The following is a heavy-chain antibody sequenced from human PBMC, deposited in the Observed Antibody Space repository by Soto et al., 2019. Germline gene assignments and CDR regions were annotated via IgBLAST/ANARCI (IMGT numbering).Heavy chain of an antibody. Sequence: EASVKVSCKASGGTFSSYAISWVRQAPGQGLEWMGGIIPIFGTANYAQKFQGRVTITADESTSTAYMELSSLRSEDTAVYYCARALGKYSGYEIDAFDIWGQGTMVTVSS. V-gene: IGHV1-69*13. D-gene: IGHD5-12*01. J-gene: IGHJ3*02. CDR2: IIPIFGTA. CDR3: ARALGKYSGYEIDAFDI. CDR1: GGTFSSYA.